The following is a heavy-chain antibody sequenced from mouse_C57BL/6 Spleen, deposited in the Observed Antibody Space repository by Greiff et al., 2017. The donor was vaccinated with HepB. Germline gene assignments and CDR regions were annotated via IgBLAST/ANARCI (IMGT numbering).Heavy chain of an antibody. D-gene: IGHD3-2*02. J-gene: IGHJ3*01. V-gene: IGHV14-4*01. CDR3: TTLDSSGGEAY. CDR2: IDPENGDT. Sequence: EVQLQQSGAELVRPGASVKLSCTASGFNIKDDYMHWVKQRPEQGLEWIGWIDPENGDTEYASKFQGKATITADTSSNTAYLQLSSLTSEDTAVYYCTTLDSSGGEAYWGQGTLVTVSA. CDR1: GFNIKDDY.